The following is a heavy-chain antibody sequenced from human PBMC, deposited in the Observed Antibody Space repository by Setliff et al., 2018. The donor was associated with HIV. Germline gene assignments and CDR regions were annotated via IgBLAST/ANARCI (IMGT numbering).Heavy chain of an antibody. CDR1: GYTFTSYG. V-gene: IGHV1-18*01. CDR3: AGSGCCSGGSCFDY. Sequence: AASVKVSCKASGYTFTSYGISWVRQAPGQGLEWMGWISAYNGNTNYAQKLQGRVTMTTDTSTSTAYMELRSLRSDDTAVYYCAGSGCCSGGSCFDYWGQGTLVTVSS. J-gene: IGHJ4*02. CDR2: ISAYNGNT. D-gene: IGHD2-15*01.